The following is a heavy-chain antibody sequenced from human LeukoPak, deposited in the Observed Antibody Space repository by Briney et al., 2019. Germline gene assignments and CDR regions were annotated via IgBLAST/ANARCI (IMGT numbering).Heavy chain of an antibody. CDR1: GYTFTGYY. CDR3: ARDHCSGGSCYDFVDY. D-gene: IGHD2-15*01. Sequence: ASVKVSCKASGYTFTGYYMHWVRQAPGQGLEWMGGINPNSGGTNYAQKFQGRVTMTRDTSISTAYMELSRLRSDDTAVYYCARDHCSGGSCYDFVDYWGQGTLVTVSS. CDR2: INPNSGGT. V-gene: IGHV1-2*02. J-gene: IGHJ4*02.